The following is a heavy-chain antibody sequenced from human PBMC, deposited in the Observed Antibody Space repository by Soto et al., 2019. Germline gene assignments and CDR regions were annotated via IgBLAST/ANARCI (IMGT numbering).Heavy chain of an antibody. V-gene: IGHV3-30*18. CDR1: GFTFSGIA. CDR2: VSYDGTNK. J-gene: IGHJ4*02. D-gene: IGHD6-6*01. CDR3: AKALSFTSSSLDS. Sequence: QVQLVESGGGVVRPGNSLTLACAASGFTFSGIAMHWVRQAPGKGLEWVAVVSYDGTNKFYGESVKGRFTVSRDNSKNTLYLHMTSLRPEDTATYYCAKALSFTSSSLDSWGQGRRVIVS.